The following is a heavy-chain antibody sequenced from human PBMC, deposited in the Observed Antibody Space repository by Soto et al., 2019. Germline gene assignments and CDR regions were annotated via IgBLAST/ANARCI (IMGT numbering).Heavy chain of an antibody. CDR3: AHSSYTWIQQTVFDY. CDR1: GFSLSTSGVG. CDR2: IYWDDDK. J-gene: IGHJ4*02. Sequence: QITLKESGPTLVKPTQTLTLTCSFSGFSLSTSGVGVGWIRQPPGKALEWLALIYWDDDKRYSPSLKSRLTITKDTSKNQVVLTMTNMDPVDTATYYCAHSSYTWIQQTVFDYWGQGTLVTVSS. D-gene: IGHD5-18*01. V-gene: IGHV2-5*02.